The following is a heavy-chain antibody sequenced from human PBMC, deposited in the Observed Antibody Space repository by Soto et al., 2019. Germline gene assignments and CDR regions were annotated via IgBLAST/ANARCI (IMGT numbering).Heavy chain of an antibody. CDR3: ARARRIAARRRMPALWFDP. Sequence: QVQLVQAGAEVKKPGASVKGSCKASGDTFPSYDINWVRKDTVQGLEWSGCMNPNSGTTGNAQKFPGGVPITRNTFISTDDMERSILRSEDTAVYYCARARRIAARRRMPALWFDPWSLGTLVTVAS. V-gene: IGHV1-8*01. CDR2: MNPNSGTT. CDR1: GDTFPSYD. J-gene: IGHJ5*02. D-gene: IGHD6-6*01.